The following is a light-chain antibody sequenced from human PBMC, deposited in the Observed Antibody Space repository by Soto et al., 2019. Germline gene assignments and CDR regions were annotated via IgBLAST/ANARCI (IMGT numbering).Light chain of an antibody. J-gene: IGKJ4*01. CDR2: WAS. CDR3: QQSYTTPLT. CDR1: QSVLYSSNNKNY. Sequence: DIVMSQSPDSLAVSLGERATIDCKSSQSVLYSSNNKNYLAWYQQKAGQPPKLLIYWASTRESGVPDRFSGSGSGTDFTLTISSLQAEDVTVYFCQQSYTTPLTFGGGTKVDIK. V-gene: IGKV4-1*01.